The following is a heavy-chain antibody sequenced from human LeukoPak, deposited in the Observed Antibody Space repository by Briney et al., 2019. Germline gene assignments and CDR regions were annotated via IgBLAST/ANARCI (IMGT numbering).Heavy chain of an antibody. J-gene: IGHJ5*02. CDR2: ISSSSYI. CDR1: GFTFSSYS. Sequence: GGSLRLSCAASGFTFSSYSMNWVRQAPGKGLEWVSSISSSSYIYYADSVKGRFTISRDNAKNSLYLQMNSLRAEDTAVYYCAILGGDCSSTSCWGSWFDPWGQGTLVTVSS. CDR3: AILGGDCSSTSCWGSWFDP. V-gene: IGHV3-21*01. D-gene: IGHD2-2*01.